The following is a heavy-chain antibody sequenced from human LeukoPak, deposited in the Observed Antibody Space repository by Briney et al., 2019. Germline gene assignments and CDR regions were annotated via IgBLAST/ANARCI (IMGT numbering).Heavy chain of an antibody. V-gene: IGHV3-33*06. J-gene: IGHJ4*02. CDR1: KFLFSHFG. CDR2: IWSDGSNR. CDR3: AKDAQRGFDYSNSLEK. Sequence: PGRSLTLSCAASKFLFSHFGMHWVRQAPGKGLEWVAVIWSDGSNRYYADSVKGRFTVSRDNSHYTVYLQMNDLRPEDTAVYYCAKDAQRGFDYSNSLEKWGQGTLVTVSS. D-gene: IGHD4-11*01.